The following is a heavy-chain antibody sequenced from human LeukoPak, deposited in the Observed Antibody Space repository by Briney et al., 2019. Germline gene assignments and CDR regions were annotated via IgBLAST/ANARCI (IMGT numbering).Heavy chain of an antibody. CDR2: ISGSGGCT. CDR1: GFTFSSYA. V-gene: IGHV3-23*01. D-gene: IGHD6-13*01. CDR3: AKEDPYGSSSHY. J-gene: IGHJ4*02. Sequence: GGSLRLSCAASGFTFSSYAMSWVRQAPGKGLEWVSAISGSGGCTYYAESVKGRFTISRDNSKNTLYLQLNSLRAEDTAVYYCAKEDPYGSSSHYWGQGTLVTVSS.